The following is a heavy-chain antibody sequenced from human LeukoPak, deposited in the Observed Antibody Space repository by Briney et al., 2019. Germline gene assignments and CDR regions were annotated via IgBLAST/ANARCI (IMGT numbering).Heavy chain of an antibody. V-gene: IGHV1-8*01. CDR1: GYTFSDYD. J-gene: IGHJ6*03. CDR3: ARALAWGGSSYSYYYMDV. D-gene: IGHD1-26*01. Sequence: ASVKVSCKASGYTFSDYDINWVRQATGKGLEWMGWINPNSGNAGYAQKFQGRVTMTRNTSISTAYMELSSLRSEDTAVYYCARALAWGGSSYSYYYMDVWDKGTTVTVSS. CDR2: INPNSGNA.